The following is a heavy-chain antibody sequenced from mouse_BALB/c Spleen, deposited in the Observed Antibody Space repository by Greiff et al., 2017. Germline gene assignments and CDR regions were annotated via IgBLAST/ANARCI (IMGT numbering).Heavy chain of an antibody. CDR3: AREGYGNYVGYFDV. CDR1: GFTFSSYA. CDR2: ISSGGSYT. D-gene: IGHD2-1*01. J-gene: IGHJ1*01. V-gene: IGHV5-9-4*01. Sequence: VKLMESGGGLVKPGGSLKLSCAASGFTFSSYAMSWVRQSPEKRLEWVAEISSGGSYTYYPDTVTGRVTISRDNAKNTLYLEMSSLRSEDTAMYYCAREGYGNYVGYFDVWGAGTTVTVSS.